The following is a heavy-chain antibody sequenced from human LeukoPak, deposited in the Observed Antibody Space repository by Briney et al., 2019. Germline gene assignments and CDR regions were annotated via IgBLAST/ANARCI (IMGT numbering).Heavy chain of an antibody. Sequence: SQTLSLTCTVSGGSISSGGYYWSWIRQHPGKGLEWIGYIYYSGSTYYNPSLKSRVTISVDTSKNQFSLKLSSVTAADTAVYYCARVKDPDPKPIWTVTTRNYYFDYWGQGTLVTVSS. V-gene: IGHV4-31*03. D-gene: IGHD4-17*01. CDR3: ARVKDPDPKPIWTVTTRNYYFDY. CDR2: IYYSGST. CDR1: GGSISSGGYY. J-gene: IGHJ4*02.